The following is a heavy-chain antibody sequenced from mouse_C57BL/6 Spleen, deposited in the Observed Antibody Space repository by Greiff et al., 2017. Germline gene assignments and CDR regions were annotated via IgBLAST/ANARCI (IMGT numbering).Heavy chain of an antibody. Sequence: QVQLQQSGPELVKPGASVKMSCKASGYTFTSYWMHWVQQTPGQGLEWIGEIDPSDSYTYYNQKVKGKSTLTVDKSSSTAYMQLSSLTSEDSAVYYCAAELRPGDYAMDYWGQGTSVTVSS. J-gene: IGHJ4*01. V-gene: IGHV1-69*01. CDR3: AAELRPGDYAMDY. D-gene: IGHD3-2*02. CDR1: GYTFTSYW. CDR2: IDPSDSYT.